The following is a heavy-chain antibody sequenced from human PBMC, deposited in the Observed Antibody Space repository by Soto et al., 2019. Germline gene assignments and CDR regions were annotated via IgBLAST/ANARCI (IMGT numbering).Heavy chain of an antibody. CDR3: AKRSQISTGWYDY. CDR2: IYPGDSDT. CDR1: GYNFTNYW. D-gene: IGHD6-19*01. Sequence: PGESLKISCKTSGYNFTNYWIAWVRQMPGKGPEWMGIIYPGDSDTRPNPSFQGQVTISADRSTSTAYLQLSGLKASDTAMYFCAKRSQISTGWYDYWGQGTLVTVSS. V-gene: IGHV5-51*01. J-gene: IGHJ4*02.